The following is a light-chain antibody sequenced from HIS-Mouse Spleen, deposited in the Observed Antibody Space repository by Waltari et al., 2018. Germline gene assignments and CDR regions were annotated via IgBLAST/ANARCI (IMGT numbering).Light chain of an antibody. CDR1: SSHCGGYNY. J-gene: IGLJ1*01. CDR2: EVS. CDR3: SSYTSSSTF. V-gene: IGLV2-14*01. Sequence: QSALTQPASGSGSPGQSITIPCTGTSSHCGGYNYVSWYQQHPGKAPKLIIYEVSNRPSGVSNRFSGSKSGNTASLTISGLQAEDEADYYCSSYTSSSTFFGTGTKVTVL.